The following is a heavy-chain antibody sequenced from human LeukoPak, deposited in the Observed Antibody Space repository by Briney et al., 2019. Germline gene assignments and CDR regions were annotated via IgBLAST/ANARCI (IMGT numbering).Heavy chain of an antibody. V-gene: IGHV3-23*01. D-gene: IGHD6-6*01. CDR2: INSNGDEI. CDR3: ANWIGSSSRDY. Sequence: GWSLKLSCAASGFTFSTYAMTWVRQAPGKGLEWVSGINSNGDEIYYADSVRGRFTISRDNSNNALYLQMDSLRTEDTAVYYCANWIGSSSRDYWGQGTLVTVSS. CDR1: GFTFSTYA. J-gene: IGHJ4*02.